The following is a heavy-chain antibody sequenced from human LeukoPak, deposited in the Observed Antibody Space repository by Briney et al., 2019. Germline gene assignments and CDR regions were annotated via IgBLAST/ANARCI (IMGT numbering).Heavy chain of an antibody. D-gene: IGHD3-10*01. V-gene: IGHV1-2*02. CDR3: ASESPPGFRNYYYGMDV. CDR2: INPNSGGT. J-gene: IGHJ6*02. CDR1: GYTFTGYY. Sequence: ASVKVSCKASGYTFTGYYMHWVRQATGQGLEWMGWINPNSGGTNYAQKFQGRVTMTRDTSISTAYMELSRLRSDDTAVYYCASESPPGFRNYYYGMDVWGQGTTVTVSS.